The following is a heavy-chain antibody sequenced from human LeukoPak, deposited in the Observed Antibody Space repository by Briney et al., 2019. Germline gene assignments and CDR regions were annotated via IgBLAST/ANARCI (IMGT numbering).Heavy chain of an antibody. CDR3: ARGLCSSTSCYYYYGMDV. V-gene: IGHV1-8*01. J-gene: IGHJ6*02. CDR2: MDPNSGNT. Sequence: ASVKVSCKASGYTFTSYDINWVRQATGQGLEWMGWMDPNSGNTGYAQKFQGGVTMTRNTSISTAYMELSSLRSEDTAVYYCARGLCSSTSCYYYYGMDVWGQGTTVTVSS. D-gene: IGHD2-2*01. CDR1: GYTFTSYD.